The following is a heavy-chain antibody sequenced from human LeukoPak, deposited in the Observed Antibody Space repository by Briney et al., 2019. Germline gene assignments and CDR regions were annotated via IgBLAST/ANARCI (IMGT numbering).Heavy chain of an antibody. CDR2: ITSGGGFK. Sequence: GGSLRLSCVGAGFGFRVFHMIWIRQAPGKGLEWVSYITSGGGFKYYADSVKGRFSLSRDDSKNSVFLQMNSLRVEDTAVYYCASVLPGSSVSYYRTCWGEGTLVTVSS. J-gene: IGHJ4*02. CDR3: ASVLPGSSVSYYRTC. V-gene: IGHV3-11*04. CDR1: GFGFRVFH. D-gene: IGHD3-10*01.